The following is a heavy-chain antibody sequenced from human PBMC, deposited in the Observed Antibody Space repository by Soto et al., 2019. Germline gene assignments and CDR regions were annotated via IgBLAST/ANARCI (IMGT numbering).Heavy chain of an antibody. V-gene: IGHV3-13*01. J-gene: IGHJ4*02. CDR2: IGTAGDT. CDR3: ARSREYSSSSGIDY. Sequence: PGGSLRLSCAASGFTFSSYDMHWVRQATGKGLEWVSAIGTAGDTYYPGSVKGRFTISRENAKNSLYLQMNSLRAGDTAVYYCARSREYSSSSGIDYWGQGTLVTVSS. CDR1: GFTFSSYD. D-gene: IGHD6-6*01.